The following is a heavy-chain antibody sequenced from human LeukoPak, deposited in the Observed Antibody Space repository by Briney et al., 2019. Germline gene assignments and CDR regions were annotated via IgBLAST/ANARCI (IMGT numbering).Heavy chain of an antibody. D-gene: IGHD4-23*01. V-gene: IGHV3-21*01. CDR2: ISSSSSYI. J-gene: IGHJ4*02. Sequence: GGSLRLSCAASGFTFSSYSMNWVRQAPGKGLEGVSSISSSSSYIYYADSVKGRFTISRDNAKNSLYLQMNSLRAEDTAVYYCARDRLVVTYDDWGQGTLVTVSS. CDR3: ARDRLVVTYDD. CDR1: GFTFSSYS.